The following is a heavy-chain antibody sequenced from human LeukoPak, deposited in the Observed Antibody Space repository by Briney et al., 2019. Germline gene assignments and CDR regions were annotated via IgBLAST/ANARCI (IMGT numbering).Heavy chain of an antibody. J-gene: IGHJ6*03. CDR1: GYSISSGYY. CDR2: IYHSGST. CDR3: ARRGVYYYYIDV. V-gene: IGHV4-38-2*01. Sequence: SETLSLTCAVSGYSISSGYYWGWIRQPPGKGLEWIGSIYHSGSTYYNPSLKSRVTISVDTSKNQFSLKLSSVTAADTAVYYCARRGVYYYYIDVWGKGTTLTVSS. D-gene: IGHD2-8*01.